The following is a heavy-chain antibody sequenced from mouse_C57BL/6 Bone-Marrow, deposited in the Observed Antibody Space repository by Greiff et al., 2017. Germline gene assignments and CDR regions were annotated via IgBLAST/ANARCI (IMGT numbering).Heavy chain of an antibody. CDR3: ASERITTVVATGDWYFDV. Sequence: VQLQQSVAELVRPGASVKLSCTASGFNIKNTYMHWVKQRPEQGLEWIGRIDPANGNTKYAPKFPGKATVTADTSSNTAYLQLSSLTSEDAAIYCCASERITTVVATGDWYFDVWGTGTTVTVSS. CDR1: GFNIKNTY. V-gene: IGHV14-3*01. CDR2: IDPANGNT. D-gene: IGHD1-1*01. J-gene: IGHJ1*03.